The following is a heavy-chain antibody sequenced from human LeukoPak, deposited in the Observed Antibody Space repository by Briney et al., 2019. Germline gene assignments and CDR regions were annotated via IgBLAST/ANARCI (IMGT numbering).Heavy chain of an antibody. J-gene: IGHJ3*02. Sequence: PGGSLRLSCAASGFTVSNNYMSWVRQAPGKGLEWVSITYSDGNTNYAVSVKGRFTISRDTSQNTLSLQMNSLRAEDTAVYYCVRKNQDFNAPFDIWGQGTVVTVSS. CDR1: GFTVSNNY. CDR2: TYSDGNT. CDR3: VRKNQDFNAPFDI. V-gene: IGHV3-53*01. D-gene: IGHD1-14*01.